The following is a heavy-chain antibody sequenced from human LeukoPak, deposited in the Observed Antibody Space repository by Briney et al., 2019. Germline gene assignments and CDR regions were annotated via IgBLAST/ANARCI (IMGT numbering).Heavy chain of an antibody. CDR2: ISGSGGST. D-gene: IGHD2-8*01. V-gene: IGHV3-23*01. Sequence: PGGSLRLSCAASGFTFSSYAMSWVRQAPGKGLEWVSAISGSGGSTYYADSVKGRFTISRDNSKNTLYLQMNSLRAEDTAVYYCAKDLRSSALVLMVYANDYWGQGTLVTVSS. J-gene: IGHJ4*02. CDR3: AKDLRSSALVLMVYANDY. CDR1: GFTFSSYA.